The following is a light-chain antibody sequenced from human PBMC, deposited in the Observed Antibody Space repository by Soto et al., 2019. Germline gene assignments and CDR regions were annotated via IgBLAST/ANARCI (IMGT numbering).Light chain of an antibody. CDR3: QQYGNGNSPRYS. V-gene: IGKV3-20*01. J-gene: IGKJ2*03. CDR1: QSVSSNY. Sequence: EIVLTQSPGTLSLSLGERATLSYRASQSVSSNYLAWYQQKPGQAPRLLIYGTSSRATGIPDRFSGSGSGTDFTLSISRLEPEDFAVYYCQQYGNGNSPRYSFGQGTRLEIK. CDR2: GTS.